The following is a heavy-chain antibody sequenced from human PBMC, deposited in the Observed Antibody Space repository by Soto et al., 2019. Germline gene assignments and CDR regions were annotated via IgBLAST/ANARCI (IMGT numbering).Heavy chain of an antibody. Sequence: QPGGSLRLSCAASGFTFSSYAMSWVRQAPGKGLEWVSAISGSGGSTYYADSVKGRFTISRDNSKNTLYLQMNSLRAEDTAVYYCAKTHHSITIFGVVTYFDYWGQGTLVTVSS. CDR1: GFTFSSYA. CDR2: ISGSGGST. J-gene: IGHJ4*02. CDR3: AKTHHSITIFGVVTYFDY. D-gene: IGHD3-3*01. V-gene: IGHV3-23*01.